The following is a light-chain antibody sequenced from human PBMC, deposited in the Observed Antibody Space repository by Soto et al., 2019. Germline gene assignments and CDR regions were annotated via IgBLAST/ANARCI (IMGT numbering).Light chain of an antibody. V-gene: IGKV1-5*01. CDR2: DAS. CDR1: QSISNW. CDR3: QEYSSYTWT. Sequence: IQMTQSPSTLSASVGDRVTITCRASQSISNWLAWYQQKAGKVPKLLIYDASTLASGVPSRFSGSGSGTEFTLTISSLQPDDFATFYCQEYSSYTWTFGHGTKVDIK. J-gene: IGKJ1*01.